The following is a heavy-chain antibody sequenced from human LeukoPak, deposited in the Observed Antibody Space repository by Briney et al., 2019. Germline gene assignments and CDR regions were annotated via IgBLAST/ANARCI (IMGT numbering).Heavy chain of an antibody. V-gene: IGHV3-30*02. Sequence: GGSLRLSCAASGFTFSSYGMHWVRQAPGKGLEWVAFIRYDGSNKYYEDSVKGRFTISRDNSKNMLYLQMNSLRADDTAVYYCSKEKCSGGDCYHRFDYWGQGTLVTVSS. CDR2: IRYDGSNK. CDR3: SKEKCSGGDCYHRFDY. D-gene: IGHD2-21*02. J-gene: IGHJ4*02. CDR1: GFTFSSYG.